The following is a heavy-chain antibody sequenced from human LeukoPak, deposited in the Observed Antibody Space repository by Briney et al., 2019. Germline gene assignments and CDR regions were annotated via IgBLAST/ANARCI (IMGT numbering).Heavy chain of an antibody. J-gene: IGHJ4*02. CDR3: AKRHCSSASCYTSTFDY. CDR1: GFTFSSYA. Sequence: GGSLRLSCAASGFTFSSYAMSWVRQAPGKGLEWVSAISGSGGSTYYADSVKGRFTISRDNSKNTLYLQMTSLRAEDTAVYYCAKRHCSSASCYTSTFDYWGQGTLVT. D-gene: IGHD2-2*02. CDR2: ISGSGGST. V-gene: IGHV3-23*01.